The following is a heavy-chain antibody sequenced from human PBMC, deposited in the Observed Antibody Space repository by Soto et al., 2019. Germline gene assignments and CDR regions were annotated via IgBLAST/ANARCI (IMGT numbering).Heavy chain of an antibody. CDR3: AKDLLRGLYYYFDY. J-gene: IGHJ4*02. D-gene: IGHD2-21*01. Sequence: EVQLLESGGGLVQPGGSLRLSCAASGFTFSSYAMSWVRQAPGKGLEWVSVISGSGGSTYYADSVKGRFTISRDTSKNTLYLQMNSLRAEDTAVYYCAKDLLRGLYYYFDYWGQGTLVTVS. V-gene: IGHV3-23*01. CDR2: ISGSGGST. CDR1: GFTFSSYA.